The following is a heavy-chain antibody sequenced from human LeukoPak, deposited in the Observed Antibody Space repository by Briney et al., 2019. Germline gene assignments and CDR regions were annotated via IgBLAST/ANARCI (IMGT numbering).Heavy chain of an antibody. CDR2: IKQDGSEK. CDR1: GFTFSSYW. J-gene: IGHJ4*02. Sequence: PGGSLRLSCAASGFTFSSYWMNWVRQAPGKGMEWVAKIKQDGSEKYYLHSVKGRFTISRYNAKNSLYLQMNSLRAEDTALYYCARDPPAGCTWDFDYWGQGTLVSVSS. V-gene: IGHV3-7*01. CDR3: ARDPPAGCTWDFDY. D-gene: IGHD6-13*01.